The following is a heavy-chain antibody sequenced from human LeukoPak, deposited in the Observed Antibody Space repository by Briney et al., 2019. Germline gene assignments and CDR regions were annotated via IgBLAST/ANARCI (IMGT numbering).Heavy chain of an antibody. V-gene: IGHV3-9*01. CDR3: AKGATYQLERNYFDY. D-gene: IGHD1-1*01. J-gene: IGHJ4*02. Sequence: GGSLRLSCAASGFTFDDYAMHWVRQAPGKGLEWVSGISWNSGSIGYADSVKGRFTISRDNAKNSLYLQMNSLRAEDTALYYCAKGATYQLERNYFDYWGQGTLVTVSS. CDR1: GFTFDDYA. CDR2: ISWNSGSI.